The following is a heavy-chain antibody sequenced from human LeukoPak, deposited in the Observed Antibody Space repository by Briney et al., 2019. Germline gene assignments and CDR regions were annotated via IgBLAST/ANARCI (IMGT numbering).Heavy chain of an antibody. CDR3: ARRPAWGWLQRSYFDY. V-gene: IGHV4-34*01. CDR1: GVFFSGYY. J-gene: IGHJ4*02. CDR2: INHSGST. Sequence: KRSETLSLTCAVYGVFFSGYYWSWIRQPPGKGLGWIGEINHSGSTNYNPSLKTRVTISVATSTTQFSLQLSSVTAADTAGYHCARRPAWGWLQRSYFDYSGQGTPVTVSS. D-gene: IGHD5-24*01.